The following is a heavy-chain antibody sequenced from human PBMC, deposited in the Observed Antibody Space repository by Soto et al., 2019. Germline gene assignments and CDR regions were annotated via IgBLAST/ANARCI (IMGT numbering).Heavy chain of an antibody. Sequence: GGSLRLSCAASGFTFSSYSMNWVRQAPGKGLEWVSSISSSSSYIYYADSVKDRFTISRDNAKNSLYLQMNSLRAEDTAVYYCASTYSGYDFDYWGQGTLVTVSS. CDR3: ASTYSGYDFDY. D-gene: IGHD5-12*01. V-gene: IGHV3-21*01. CDR1: GFTFSSYS. CDR2: ISSSSSYI. J-gene: IGHJ4*02.